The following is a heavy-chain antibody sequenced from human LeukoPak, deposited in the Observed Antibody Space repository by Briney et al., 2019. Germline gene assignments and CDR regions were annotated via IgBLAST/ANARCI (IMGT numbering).Heavy chain of an antibody. J-gene: IGHJ6*03. Sequence: ASVKVSCKASGYTFTSYAMHWVRQAPGQRLEWMGWINAGNGNTKYSQKFQGRVTITRDTSASTAYMELSSLRSEDTAVYYCARAGRYSSSPYYYYYMDVWGKGTTVTVSS. D-gene: IGHD6-13*01. V-gene: IGHV1-3*01. CDR1: GYTFTSYA. CDR2: INAGNGNT. CDR3: ARAGRYSSSPYYYYYMDV.